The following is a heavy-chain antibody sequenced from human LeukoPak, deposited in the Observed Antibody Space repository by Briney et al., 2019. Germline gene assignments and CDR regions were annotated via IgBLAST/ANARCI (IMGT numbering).Heavy chain of an antibody. Sequence: QPGRSLRLSCAASGFTFDDYAMHWVRQAPGKGLEWVSGVSWNSGFIGYVDSVKGRFTISRDNAKNSLYLQMNTLRPEDTALYYCTKGRNEHNSGCLDSWGQGTLVTVSS. CDR3: TKGRNEHNSGCLDS. CDR2: VSWNSGFI. CDR1: GFTFDDYA. J-gene: IGHJ5*01. V-gene: IGHV3-9*01. D-gene: IGHD6-19*01.